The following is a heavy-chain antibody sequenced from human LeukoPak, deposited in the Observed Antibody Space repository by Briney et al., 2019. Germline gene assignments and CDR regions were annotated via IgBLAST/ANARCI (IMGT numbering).Heavy chain of an antibody. Sequence: RGGSLRLSCAASGFTFSSYAMSWVRQAPGKGLEWVPAISGSGGSTYYADSVKGRFTISRDNSKNTLYLQMNSLRAEDTAVYYCAKAQTPYDILTGFDYWGQGTLVTVSS. V-gene: IGHV3-23*01. J-gene: IGHJ4*02. CDR1: GFTFSSYA. CDR2: ISGSGGST. D-gene: IGHD3-9*01. CDR3: AKAQTPYDILTGFDY.